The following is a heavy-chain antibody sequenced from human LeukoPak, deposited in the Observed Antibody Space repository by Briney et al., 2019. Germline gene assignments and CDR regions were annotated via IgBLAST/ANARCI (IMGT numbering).Heavy chain of an antibody. D-gene: IGHD4-17*01. CDR3: ARDSRLNPYGDYSLSKDY. CDR2: ISAYNGNT. CDR1: GYTFTGYY. Sequence: GASVKVSCKASGYTFTGYYMHWVRQAPGQGLEWMGWISAYNGNTNYAQKLQGRVTMTTDTSTSTAYMELRSLRSDDTAVYYCARDSRLNPYGDYSLSKDYWGQGTLVTVSS. J-gene: IGHJ4*02. V-gene: IGHV1-18*04.